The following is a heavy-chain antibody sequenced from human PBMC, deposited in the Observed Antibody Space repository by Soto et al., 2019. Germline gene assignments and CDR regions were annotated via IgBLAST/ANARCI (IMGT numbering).Heavy chain of an antibody. D-gene: IGHD3-10*01. CDR1: GYSFSTYS. V-gene: IGHV5-51*01. CDR2: IHSGDSNA. J-gene: IGHJ1*01. Sequence: HGESLKISCKGSGYSFSTYSIGWVRQMPGKGLEWLGNIHSGDSNARYSPSFQGQVTISVDKSISTTYLHWSSLKPSDTAFYYCATWPSRLWFDTWGQGTSVPVPS. CDR3: ATWPSRLWFDT.